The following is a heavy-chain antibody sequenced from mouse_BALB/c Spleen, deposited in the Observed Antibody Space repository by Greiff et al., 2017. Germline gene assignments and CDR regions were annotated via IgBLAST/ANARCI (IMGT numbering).Heavy chain of an antibody. CDR1: GFNIKDTY. J-gene: IGHJ3*01. V-gene: IGHV14-3*02. Sequence: EVKVVESGAELVKPGASVKLSCTASGFNIKDTYMHWVKQRPEQGLEWIGRIDPANGNTKYDPKFQGKATITADTSSNTAYLQLSSLTSEDTAVYYCAPTASYWGQGTLVTVSA. CDR2: IDPANGNT. CDR3: APTASY. D-gene: IGHD1-2*01.